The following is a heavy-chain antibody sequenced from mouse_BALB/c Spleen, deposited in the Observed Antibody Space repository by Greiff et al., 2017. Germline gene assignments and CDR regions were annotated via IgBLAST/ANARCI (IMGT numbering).Heavy chain of an antibody. J-gene: IGHJ2*01. CDR2: INPSNGGT. CDR3: TREGYFDY. Sequence: VQLQQSGAELVKPGASVKLSCKASGYTFTSYYMYWVKQRPGQGLEWIGEINPSNGGTNFNEKFKSKATLTVDKSSSTAYMQLSSLTSEDSAVYYCTREGYFDYWGQGTTLTVSS. CDR1: GYTFTSYY. V-gene: IGHV1S81*02.